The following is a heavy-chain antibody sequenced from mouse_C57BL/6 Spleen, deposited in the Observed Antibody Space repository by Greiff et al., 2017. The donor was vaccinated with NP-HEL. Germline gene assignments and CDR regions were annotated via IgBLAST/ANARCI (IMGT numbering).Heavy chain of an antibody. CDR1: GYAFSSSW. J-gene: IGHJ4*01. CDR3: ARCGNYYAMDY. CDR2: IYPGDGDT. Sequence: QVQLQQSGPELVKPGASVKISCKASGYAFSSSWMNWVKQRPGKGLEWIGRIYPGDGDTNYNGKFKGQATLTADKSSSTAYMQLSSLTFEDSAVYFCARCGNYYAMDYWGQGTSVTVSS. D-gene: IGHD4-1*01. V-gene: IGHV1-82*01.